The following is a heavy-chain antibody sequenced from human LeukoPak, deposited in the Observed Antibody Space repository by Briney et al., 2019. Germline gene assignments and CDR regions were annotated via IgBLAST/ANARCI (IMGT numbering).Heavy chain of an antibody. V-gene: IGHV3-23*01. D-gene: IGHD3-3*02. Sequence: GGSLRLSCAASGFTFSSYAMGWVRQAPGKGLEWVSAISGSGGSTYYADSVKGRFTISRDNSKNTLYLQMNSLRAEDTAVYYCVKDRPLKPIFGVIIEAFDIWGQGTMVTVSS. J-gene: IGHJ3*02. CDR2: ISGSGGST. CDR1: GFTFSSYA. CDR3: VKDRPLKPIFGVIIEAFDI.